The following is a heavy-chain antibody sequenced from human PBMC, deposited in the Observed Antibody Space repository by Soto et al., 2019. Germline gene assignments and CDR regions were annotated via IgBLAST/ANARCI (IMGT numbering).Heavy chain of an antibody. CDR2: ISYDGSNK. Sequence: GGSLRLSCAASGFTFSSYAMHWVRQAPGKGLEWVAVISYDGSNKYYADSVKGRFTISRDNSKNTLYLQMNSLRAEDTAVYYCARDYGGGFDYWRQGTLVTVSS. CDR1: GFTFSSYA. D-gene: IGHD4-17*01. J-gene: IGHJ4*02. CDR3: ARDYGGGFDY. V-gene: IGHV3-30-3*01.